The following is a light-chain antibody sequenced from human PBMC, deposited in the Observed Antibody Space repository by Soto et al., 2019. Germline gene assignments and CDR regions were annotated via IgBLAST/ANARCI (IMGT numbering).Light chain of an antibody. CDR1: TSDVSAYNS. V-gene: IGLV2-8*01. J-gene: IGLJ1*01. CDR2: EVT. CDR3: SSALA. Sequence: QSALTQPASVSGSPGQSVTISCTGTTSDVSAYNSVSWYQQHPGKAPKLIIYEVTKRPSGVPDRFSGSKSGNTASLTVSGLQTEDEADYYCSSALAFGTGTKLTVL.